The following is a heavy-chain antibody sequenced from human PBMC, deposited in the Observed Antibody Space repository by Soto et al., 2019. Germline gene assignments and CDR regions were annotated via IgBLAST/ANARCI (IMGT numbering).Heavy chain of an antibody. D-gene: IGHD3-22*01. Sequence: GGSLRLSCAASGFTFSSYWMHWVRQAPGKGLVWVSRINSDGSSTSYADSVKGRFTISRDNAKNTLYLQMNSLRAEDTAVYYCARASYYDSSGYPFDYWGQGTLVTVSS. CDR3: ARASYYDSSGYPFDY. J-gene: IGHJ4*02. V-gene: IGHV3-74*01. CDR2: INSDGSST. CDR1: GFTFSSYW.